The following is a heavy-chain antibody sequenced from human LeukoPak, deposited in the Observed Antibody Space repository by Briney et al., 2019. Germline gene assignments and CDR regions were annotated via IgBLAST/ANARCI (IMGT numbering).Heavy chain of an antibody. D-gene: IGHD2-8*01. J-gene: IGHJ4*02. CDR1: GFTLSPQW. CDR2: INDDGSRT. V-gene: IGHV3-74*01. Sequence: PGGSLRLSCAASGFTLSPQWMSWVRQAPGKGLEWVSRINDDGSRTDYADSVKGRFTISRDNAKNMVYLQMNSLRAEDTAMYFCARAKPLYNGELDYWGQGTLVTVSS. CDR3: ARAKPLYNGELDY.